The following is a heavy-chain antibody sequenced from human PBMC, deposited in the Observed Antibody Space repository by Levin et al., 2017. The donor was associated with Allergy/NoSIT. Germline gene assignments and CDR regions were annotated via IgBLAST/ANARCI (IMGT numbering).Heavy chain of an antibody. CDR3: ARNGGSANFY. CDR2: IHHNGIA. CDR1: GASISSNDW. D-gene: IGHD3-10*01. V-gene: IGHV4-4*02. Sequence: SETLSLTCTVSGASISSNDWWNWVRQPPGKGLEWIGEIHHNGIAHYKPSLKSRVSISLDKSKNQFSLRLNSVTAADTAVYYCARNGGSANFYWGQGTLVTVSA. J-gene: IGHJ4*02.